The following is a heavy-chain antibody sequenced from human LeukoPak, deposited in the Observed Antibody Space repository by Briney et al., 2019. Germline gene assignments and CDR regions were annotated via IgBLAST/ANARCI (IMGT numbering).Heavy chain of an antibody. CDR1: GFTFSTYG. CDR2: ISSSSSYI. CDR3: ARFGGWGDFDY. J-gene: IGHJ4*02. Sequence: GGSLRLSCAASGFTFSTYGIHWVRQAPGKGLEWVSSISSSSSYIYYADSVKGRFTISRDNAKNSLYLQMNSLRAEDTAVYYCARFGGWGDFDYWGQGTLVTVSS. V-gene: IGHV3-21*01. D-gene: IGHD6-19*01.